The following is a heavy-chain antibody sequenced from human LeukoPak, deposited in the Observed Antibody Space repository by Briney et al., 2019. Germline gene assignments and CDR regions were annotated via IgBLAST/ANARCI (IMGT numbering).Heavy chain of an antibody. CDR3: ATQTTLDY. CDR2: MYYSGTT. Sequence: SETLSLTCTVSGGSISSSSYYWGWIRQPPGKGLEWIGSMYYSGTTYYNPSLKSRVTISVDTSKNQFSLKLTSVTAADTAVYYCATQTTLDYWGQGTLVTVSS. J-gene: IGHJ4*02. D-gene: IGHD4-11*01. CDR1: GGSISSSSYY. V-gene: IGHV4-39*01.